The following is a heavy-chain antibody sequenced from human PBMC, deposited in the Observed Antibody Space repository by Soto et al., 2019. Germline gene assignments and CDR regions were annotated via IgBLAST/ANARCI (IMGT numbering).Heavy chain of an antibody. CDR1: GYTFTSYG. V-gene: IGHV1-18*01. Sequence: ASVKVSCKASGYTFTSYGISWVRQAPGQGLEWMGWISAYNGNTNYAQKLQGRVTMTTDTSTSTAYMERRSLRSDDTAVYYCAREGVYDFWSLRAGGNNWFDPWGQGTLVTVSS. CDR3: AREGVYDFWSLRAGGNNWFDP. J-gene: IGHJ5*02. D-gene: IGHD3-3*01. CDR2: ISAYNGNT.